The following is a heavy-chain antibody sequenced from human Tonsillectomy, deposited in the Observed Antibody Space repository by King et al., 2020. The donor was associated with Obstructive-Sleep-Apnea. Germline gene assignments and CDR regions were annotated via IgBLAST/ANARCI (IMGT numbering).Heavy chain of an antibody. V-gene: IGHV4-39*07. Sequence: QLQESGPGLVKPSETLSLTCTVSGCSISSSRYYWGWIRQPPGKGLEWIGSIYYSWRTYYNPSLKSRVTISVDTSKNQFSLKLSSVTAADTAVYYCARDLADYGSGSYYLTFHFDYWGQGTLVTVSS. CDR2: IYYSWRT. D-gene: IGHD3-10*01. J-gene: IGHJ4*02. CDR1: GCSISSSRYY. CDR3: ARDLADYGSGSYYLTFHFDY.